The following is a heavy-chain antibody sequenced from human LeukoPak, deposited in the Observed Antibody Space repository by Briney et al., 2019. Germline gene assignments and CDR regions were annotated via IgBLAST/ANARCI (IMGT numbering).Heavy chain of an antibody. CDR1: GGSIRSYY. CDR3: ARGRDGFISDFDS. J-gene: IGHJ4*02. D-gene: IGHD3-10*01. V-gene: IGHV4-4*07. Sequence: SETLSLTCTVSGGSIRSYYWNWIRQPAGKGLEWIGRIYTTGSTYYNPSLKSRVTMSVDTSKNQFSLKLRSLTAADTAVYYCARGRDGFISDFDSWGQGTLVTVSS. CDR2: IYTTGST.